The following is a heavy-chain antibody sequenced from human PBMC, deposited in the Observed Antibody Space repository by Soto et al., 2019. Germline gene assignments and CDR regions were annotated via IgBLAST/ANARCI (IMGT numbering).Heavy chain of an antibody. J-gene: IGHJ4*02. CDR2: MNPNSGNT. V-gene: IGHV1-18*01. Sequence: LKVSCKASGYTFTSYDINWVRQATGQGLKWMGWMNPNSGNTKYAQKLQGRVTMTTDTSTSTAYMELRSLRSDDTAVYYCARDSPPVDYWGQGTLVTVSS. CDR3: ARDSPPVDY. CDR1: GYTFTSYD.